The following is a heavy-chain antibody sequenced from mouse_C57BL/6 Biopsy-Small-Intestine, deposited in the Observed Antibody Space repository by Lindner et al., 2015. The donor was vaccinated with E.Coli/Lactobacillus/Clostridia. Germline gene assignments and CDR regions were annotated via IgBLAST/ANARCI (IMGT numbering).Heavy chain of an antibody. CDR3: ASPPIYYGDYLFAY. D-gene: IGHD2-13*01. J-gene: IGHJ3*01. V-gene: IGHV1-7*01. Sequence: VQLQESGPELVKPGASVKMSCKASGYTFISYWMRWVKQRPGQGLEWIGYINPSSGYTEYNQKFKDKATLTADKSSSTAYMQLSSLTSEDSAVYYCASPPIYYGDYLFAYWGQGTLVTVSA. CDR2: INPSSGYT. CDR1: GYTFISYW.